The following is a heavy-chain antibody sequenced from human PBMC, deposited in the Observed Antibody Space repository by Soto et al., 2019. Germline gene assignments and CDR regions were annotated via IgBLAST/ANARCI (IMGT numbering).Heavy chain of an antibody. CDR3: ARDPQGGSYFLDQ. J-gene: IGHJ4*02. CDR1: GFTFRRYA. V-gene: IGHV3-30-3*01. Sequence: QVQLVESGGGVVQPGRSLRLSCAASGFTFRRYALHWVRQAPGKGLEWVAVISDDGNIQYYADSVKGRFTISRDNFRNTVHLQMNSLRAEDTAVYFCARDPQGGSYFLDQWGQGTLVTVSS. CDR2: ISDDGNIQ. D-gene: IGHD2-15*01.